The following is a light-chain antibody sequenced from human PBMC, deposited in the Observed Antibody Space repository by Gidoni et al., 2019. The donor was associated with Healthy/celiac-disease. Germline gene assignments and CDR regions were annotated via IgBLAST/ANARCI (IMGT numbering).Light chain of an antibody. CDR3: QQYNNWPRST. V-gene: IGKV3-15*01. J-gene: IGKJ2*02. Sequence: EIVMTQSPATLSVSPGERATLSCRASQSVSSNLAWYQQKPGQAPRLSGSGSGTEFTLTISSLQSEDFAVYYCQQYNNWPRSTFGQGTKLEIK. CDR1: QSVSSN.